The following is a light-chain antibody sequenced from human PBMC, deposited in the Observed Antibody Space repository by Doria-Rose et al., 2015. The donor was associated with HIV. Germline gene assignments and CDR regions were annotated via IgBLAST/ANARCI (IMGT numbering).Light chain of an antibody. CDR1: QSFSSTY. CDR3: HQYGTSWT. Sequence: TQSPGTLSLSPGERATLSCRASQSFSSTYLAWYRQKLGQAPSLLIYDGSTRATGIPDRFSASGSGTDFTLTINRLEPEDFALYYCHQYGTSWTFGQGTKVEI. CDR2: DGS. J-gene: IGKJ1*01. V-gene: IGKV3-20*01.